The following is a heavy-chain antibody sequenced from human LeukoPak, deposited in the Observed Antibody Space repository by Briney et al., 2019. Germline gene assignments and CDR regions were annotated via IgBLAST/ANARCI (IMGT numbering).Heavy chain of an antibody. CDR3: ASDHPSYCSSTSCYTEEPFDY. J-gene: IGHJ4*02. Sequence: GGSLRLSCAASGFTFSDYYMSWIRQAPGKGLEWVSYISSSGSTIYYADSVKGRFTISRDNAKNSLYLQMNSLRAEDTAVYYCASDHPSYCSSTSCYTEEPFDYWGQGTLVTVSS. CDR1: GFTFSDYY. D-gene: IGHD2-2*02. CDR2: ISSSGSTI. V-gene: IGHV3-11*01.